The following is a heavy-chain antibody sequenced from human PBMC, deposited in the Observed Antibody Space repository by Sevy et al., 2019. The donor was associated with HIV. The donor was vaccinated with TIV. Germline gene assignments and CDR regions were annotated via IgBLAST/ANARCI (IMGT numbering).Heavy chain of an antibody. D-gene: IGHD2-15*01. CDR2: IIPIFGTA. Sequence: ASVKVSCKASGGTFSSYAISWVRQAPGQGLEWMGGIIPIFGTANYAQKFQGRVTITADESTSTAYMELSSLRSEDTAVYYCARSQGPPDVVVVAATRDYYYGMDVWGQGTTVTVSS. CDR3: ARSQGPPDVVVVAATRDYYYGMDV. J-gene: IGHJ6*02. V-gene: IGHV1-69*13. CDR1: GGTFSSYA.